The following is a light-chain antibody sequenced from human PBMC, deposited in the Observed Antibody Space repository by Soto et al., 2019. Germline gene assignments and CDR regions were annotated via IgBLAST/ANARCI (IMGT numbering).Light chain of an antibody. Sequence: QAVVTQETSLTVSPGGTVTLTCGSSTGAVTSGHYPYWFQLKHGQAPRTLIYDTSNKHSWTPARFSGSLLGGKAALSLSGAQPEDEAEYYCLLSDRGARVVFGGGTKLPVL. CDR1: TGAVTSGHY. CDR2: DTS. V-gene: IGLV7-46*01. CDR3: LLSDRGARVV. J-gene: IGLJ2*01.